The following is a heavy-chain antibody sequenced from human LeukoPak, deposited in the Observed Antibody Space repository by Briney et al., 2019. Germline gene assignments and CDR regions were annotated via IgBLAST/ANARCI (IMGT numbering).Heavy chain of an antibody. V-gene: IGHV4-39*07. J-gene: IGHJ5*02. D-gene: IGHD3-10*01. CDR3: ARDGSQWFGELKSRRFDP. CDR1: GDFISSSNYY. CDR2: VYRSGST. Sequence: PSETLSLTCTVSGDFISSSNYYWVWIRQPPGKRLEWIGSVYRSGSTHYNPSLRNRVTISADTSKNKFSLKLSSVTAADTAVYYCARDGSQWFGELKSRRFDPWGQGTLVTVSS.